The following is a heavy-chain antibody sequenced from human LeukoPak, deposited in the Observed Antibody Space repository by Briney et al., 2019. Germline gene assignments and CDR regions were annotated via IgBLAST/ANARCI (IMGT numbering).Heavy chain of an antibody. Sequence: SQTLSLTCVISGDSVSITTITWNWIRQSPSRGLEWLSRTYYRSKWNHDFAVSVKSRITVNPDTSRNQLSLQLNSVTPEDAAVYYCARGRSPNWFDLWGPGTLITVSS. CDR1: GDSVSITTIT. CDR2: TYYRSKWNH. J-gene: IGHJ5*02. V-gene: IGHV6-1*01. CDR3: ARGRSPNWFDL.